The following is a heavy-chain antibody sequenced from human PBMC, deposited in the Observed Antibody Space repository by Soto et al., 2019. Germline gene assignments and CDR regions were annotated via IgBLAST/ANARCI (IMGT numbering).Heavy chain of an antibody. CDR3: VTEVGVGYGSSWGAF. CDR1: GVSFSTYG. V-gene: IGHV3-33*01. J-gene: IGHJ4*02. Sequence: ESGGGVVQPGRSLRHSCVASGVSFSTYGMHWVRQAPGKGLEWVASIWHDGIYKFHADAVKGRFAISRDNSMNSLYLQMNSLTVEDTAVYYCVTEVGVGYGSSWGAFWGQGTLVTVSS. CDR2: IWHDGIYK. D-gene: IGHD6-13*01.